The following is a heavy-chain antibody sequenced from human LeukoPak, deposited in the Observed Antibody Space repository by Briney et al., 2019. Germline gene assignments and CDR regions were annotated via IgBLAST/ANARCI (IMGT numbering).Heavy chain of an antibody. CDR2: ISYDGSNK. D-gene: IGHD5-12*01. CDR1: GFTFSSYG. CDR3: AKVSSSGPPKYYYYGMDV. J-gene: IGHJ6*02. Sequence: GGSLRLSCAASGFTFSSYGMHWVRQAPGKGLEWVAVISYDGSNKYYADSVKGRFTISRDNSKNTLYLQMNSLRAEDTAVYYCAKVSSSGPPKYYYYGMDVWGQGTLVTVSS. V-gene: IGHV3-30*18.